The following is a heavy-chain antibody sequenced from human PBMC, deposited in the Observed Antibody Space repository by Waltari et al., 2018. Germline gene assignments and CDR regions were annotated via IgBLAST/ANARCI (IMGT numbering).Heavy chain of an antibody. D-gene: IGHD3-10*01. CDR3: ARVAYYGSGSFFYFDY. V-gene: IGHV4-61*02. CDR2: IYTSGST. J-gene: IGHJ4*02. CDR1: GGSLSSGSYY. Sequence: QVQLQESGPGLVKPSQTLSLTCTVSGGSLSSGSYYWSWIRQPAGKGLEWIGRIYTSGSTNYNPSLKSRVTISVDTSKNQFSLKLSSVTAADTAVYYCARVAYYGSGSFFYFDYWGQGTLVTVSS.